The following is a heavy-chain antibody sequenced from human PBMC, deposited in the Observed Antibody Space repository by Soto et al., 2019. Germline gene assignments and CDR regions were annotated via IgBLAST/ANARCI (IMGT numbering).Heavy chain of an antibody. J-gene: IGHJ4*02. Sequence: HPGGSLRLSCAASGFTFSSYAMSWVRQAPGKGLEWVSAISGSGGSTYYADSVKGRFTISRDNSKNTLYLQMNSLRAEDTAVYYCAKDRRGRAAAGSGYWGQGTLVTVSS. CDR1: GFTFSSYA. CDR2: ISGSGGST. CDR3: AKDRRGRAAAGSGY. V-gene: IGHV3-23*01. D-gene: IGHD6-13*01.